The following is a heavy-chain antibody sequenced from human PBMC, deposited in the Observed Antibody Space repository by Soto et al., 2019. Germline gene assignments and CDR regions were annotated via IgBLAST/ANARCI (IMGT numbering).Heavy chain of an antibody. D-gene: IGHD3-22*01. V-gene: IGHV1-69*13. CDR3: ARDLRLTNPLHSSGYYYVFRY. J-gene: IGHJ4*02. CDR1: GGTFSSYA. Sequence: SVKVSCKASGGTFSSYAISWVRQAPGQGLEWMGGIIPIFGTANYAQKFQGRVTITADESTSTAYMELSSLRSEDTAVYYCARDLRLTNPLHSSGYYYVFRYWGQGTLVTVSS. CDR2: IIPIFGTA.